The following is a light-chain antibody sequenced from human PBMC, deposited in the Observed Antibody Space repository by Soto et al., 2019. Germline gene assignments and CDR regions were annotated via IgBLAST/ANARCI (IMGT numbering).Light chain of an antibody. Sequence: QAVVTQPPSASGTPGQRVTFSCSGSCSNIGTNTVHWYQHLPGSALKLLIYSNNQRPSGVPDRFSGSKSGTSASLAISGLQPDDEADYYCEAWDGSLNVVLVGGGTMLTVL. CDR2: SNN. J-gene: IGLJ2*01. CDR1: CSNIGTNT. CDR3: EAWDGSLNVVL. V-gene: IGLV1-44*01.